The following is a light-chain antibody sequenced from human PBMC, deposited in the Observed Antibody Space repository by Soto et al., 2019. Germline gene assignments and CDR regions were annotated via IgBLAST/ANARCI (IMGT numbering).Light chain of an antibody. CDR2: DAS. V-gene: IGKV3-11*01. Sequence: EIVLTQSPDTLSLSPGERATLSCSASQSVGSSLAWYQQKPGQAPRLLIYDASNRATGIPARFSGSGSGTDFTLTISSLEPEDFAVYYCQQRSNWPPEVTFGPGTKVDIK. CDR1: QSVGSS. CDR3: QQRSNWPPEVT. J-gene: IGKJ3*01.